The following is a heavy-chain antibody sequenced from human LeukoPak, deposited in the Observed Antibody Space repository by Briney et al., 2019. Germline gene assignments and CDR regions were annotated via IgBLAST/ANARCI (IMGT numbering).Heavy chain of an antibody. CDR2: IYYSGTT. CDR3: ARDYSGSDYRYFDC. J-gene: IGHJ4*02. CDR1: GGSVSCRSYY. V-gene: IGHV4-61*01. D-gene: IGHD1-26*01. Sequence: SETLSLTCTVSGGSVSCRSYYWSWIRQPPGKGLEWIGYIYYSGTTNYNPSLKSRVTISVDTSKNQFSLKLSSVTAADTAVYYCARDYSGSDYRYFDCWGQGTLVTVSS.